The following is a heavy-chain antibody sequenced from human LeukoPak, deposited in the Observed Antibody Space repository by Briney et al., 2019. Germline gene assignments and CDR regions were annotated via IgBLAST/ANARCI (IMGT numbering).Heavy chain of an antibody. D-gene: IGHD6-19*01. J-gene: IGHJ4*02. CDR3: ARGVWSSHNKEYFFDY. CDR2: INAGNGKT. Sequence: ASVKVSCKASGFTFSHHAMNWVRQAPGQRLEWMGWINAGNGKTKYSQKFQDRVTITRDTSASTTYMALNSLRSEDTAIYYCARGVWSSHNKEYFFDYWGQGTLVTVSS. CDR1: GFTFSHHA. V-gene: IGHV1-3*01.